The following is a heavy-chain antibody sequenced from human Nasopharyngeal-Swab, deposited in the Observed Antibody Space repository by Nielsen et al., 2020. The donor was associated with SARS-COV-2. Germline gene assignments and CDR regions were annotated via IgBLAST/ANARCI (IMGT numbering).Heavy chain of an antibody. CDR1: GFTFSRYW. CDR2: TNEDGTIT. CDR3: VKHQGSSSDQ. J-gene: IGHJ4*02. Sequence: GESLKISCAASGFTFSRYWMHWVRRVPGKGLEWVARTNEDGTITNYADSVRGRFAISRDNAKNTLYLQMNSLRVEDTAVYYCVKHQGSSSDQWGQGTLVTVSS. V-gene: IGHV3-74*01.